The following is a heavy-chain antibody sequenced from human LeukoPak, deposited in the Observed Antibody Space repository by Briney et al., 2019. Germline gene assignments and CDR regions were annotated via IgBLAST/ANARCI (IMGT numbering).Heavy chain of an antibody. V-gene: IGHV4-59*08. D-gene: IGHD4-17*01. CDR3: ARHRWGYGDYPDY. Sequence: TSETLSLTCTVSGGSISSYYRSWIRQPPGKGLEWIGYIYYSGSTNYNPSLKSRVTISVDTSKNQFSLKLSSVTAADTAVYYCARHRWGYGDYPDYWGQGTLVTVSS. CDR2: IYYSGST. J-gene: IGHJ4*02. CDR1: GGSISSYY.